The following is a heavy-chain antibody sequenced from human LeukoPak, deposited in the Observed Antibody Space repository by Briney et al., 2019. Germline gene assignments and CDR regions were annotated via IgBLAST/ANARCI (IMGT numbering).Heavy chain of an antibody. V-gene: IGHV3-30*02. Sequence: GGSLRLSCAASGFTISSYGLHWVRQAPGKGLEWISFIRYDGNNEYYADSVKGRFIISGDNSKNTLYLDMKNLRSEDTAVYYCVKFAGWGHYFDYWGQGALVTVSS. J-gene: IGHJ4*02. D-gene: IGHD7-27*01. CDR2: IRYDGNNE. CDR3: VKFAGWGHYFDY. CDR1: GFTISSYG.